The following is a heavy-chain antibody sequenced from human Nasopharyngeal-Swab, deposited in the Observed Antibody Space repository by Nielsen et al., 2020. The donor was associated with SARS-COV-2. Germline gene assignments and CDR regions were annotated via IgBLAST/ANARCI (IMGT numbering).Heavy chain of an antibody. D-gene: IGHD2-2*01. CDR3: ARDRESLNIVVVPAARTYYFDY. V-gene: IGHV7-4-1*02. J-gene: IGHJ4*02. CDR2: INTNTGNP. Sequence: WVRQAPGQGLEWMGWINTNTGNPTYAQGFTGRFVFSLDTSVSTAYLQISSLKAEDTAVYYCARDRESLNIVVVPAARTYYFDYWGQGTLVIVSS.